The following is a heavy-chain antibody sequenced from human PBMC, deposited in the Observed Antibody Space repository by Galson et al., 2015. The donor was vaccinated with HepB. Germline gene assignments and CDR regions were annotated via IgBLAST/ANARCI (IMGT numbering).Heavy chain of an antibody. CDR2: ISYDGSNK. Sequence: SLRLSCAASGFTFSSYAMHWVRQAPGKGLEWVAVISYDGSNKYYADSVKGRFTISRDNSKNTLYLQMNSLRAEDTAVYYCARDIGSDYGGYVLGGVDYWGQGTLVTVSS. CDR3: ARDIGSDYGGYVLGGVDY. V-gene: IGHV3-30-3*01. J-gene: IGHJ4*02. D-gene: IGHD4-17*01. CDR1: GFTFSSYA.